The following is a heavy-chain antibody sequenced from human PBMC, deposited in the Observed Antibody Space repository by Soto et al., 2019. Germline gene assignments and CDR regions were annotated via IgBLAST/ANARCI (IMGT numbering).Heavy chain of an antibody. CDR3: ARGRGAAADYFDF. CDR2: ISSSSSYT. Sequence: PGGSLRLSCAASGFTFSDYYMSWIRQAPGKGLEWVSYISSSSSYTNYADSVKGRFTISRDNAKNSLYLQMNSLRAEDTAVYYCARGRGAAADYFDFWGQGTLVTVSS. V-gene: IGHV3-11*05. J-gene: IGHJ4*02. CDR1: GFTFSDYY. D-gene: IGHD6-13*01.